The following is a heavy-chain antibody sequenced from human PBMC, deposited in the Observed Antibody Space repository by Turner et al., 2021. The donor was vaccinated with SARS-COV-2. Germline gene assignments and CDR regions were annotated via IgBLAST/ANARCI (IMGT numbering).Heavy chain of an antibody. D-gene: IGHD5-18*01. CDR1: GYTFTSYY. CDR2: INPSGGST. Sequence: GAEVKKPGASVKVSCKASGYTFTSYYMHWVRQAPGQGLEWMGIINPSGGSTSYAQKFQGRVTMTRDTSTSTVYMELSSLRSEDTAVYYCARDPPIKLWLDYFYYGMDVWGQGTTVTVSS. J-gene: IGHJ6*02. CDR3: ARDPPIKLWLDYFYYGMDV. V-gene: IGHV1-46*01.